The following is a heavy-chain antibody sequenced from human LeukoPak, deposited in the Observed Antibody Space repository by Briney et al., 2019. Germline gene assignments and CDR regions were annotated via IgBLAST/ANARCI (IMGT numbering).Heavy chain of an antibody. CDR1: GGSISGSSYF. D-gene: IGHD3-22*01. CDR2: IYYSGST. V-gene: IGHV4-39*01. CDR3: ARHSVAYYYDFDY. J-gene: IGHJ4*02. Sequence: SETLSLTCTVSGGSISGSSYFWGWIRQPPGKGLEWIGSIYYSGSTYYNPSLKSRVTISVDTSKNQFSLKLSPVTAADTAVYYCARHSVAYYYDFDYWGQGTLVTVSS.